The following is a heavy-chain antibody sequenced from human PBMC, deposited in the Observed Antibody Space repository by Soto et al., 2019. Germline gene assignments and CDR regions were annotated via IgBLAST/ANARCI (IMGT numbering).Heavy chain of an antibody. CDR2: IKQDGSEK. J-gene: IGHJ6*02. CDR1: GFTFSSYW. V-gene: IGHV3-7*03. CDR3: ARDLERRGYYQYYYHGMDV. D-gene: IGHD3-3*01. Sequence: EVQLVESGGGLVQPGGSLRLSCAASGFTFSSYWMSWVRQAPGKGLEWVANIKQDGSEKYYVDSVKGRFTISRDNAKNSLYLQMNSLRAEDTAVYYCARDLERRGYYQYYYHGMDVWGQGTTVTVSS.